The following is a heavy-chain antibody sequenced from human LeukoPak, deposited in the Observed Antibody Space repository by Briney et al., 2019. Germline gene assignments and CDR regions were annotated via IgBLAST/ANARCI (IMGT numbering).Heavy chain of an antibody. Sequence: GGSLRLSCAASGFTFSSYAMHWVRQAPGKGLEWVAVISYDGSNKYYADSVKGRFTISRDNSKNTLYLQMNSLRAEDTAVYYCAKAPLRYSSSWYVDYWGQGTLVTVSS. CDR1: GFTFSSYA. D-gene: IGHD6-13*01. CDR3: AKAPLRYSSSWYVDY. J-gene: IGHJ4*02. CDR2: ISYDGSNK. V-gene: IGHV3-30*04.